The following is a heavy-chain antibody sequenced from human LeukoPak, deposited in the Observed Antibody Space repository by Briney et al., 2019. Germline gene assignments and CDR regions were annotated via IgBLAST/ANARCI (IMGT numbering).Heavy chain of an antibody. CDR2: IYPGDSDT. Sequence: GESLKISCKGSGYSFTSYWIGWVRQMPGKGLEWMGIIYPGDSDTRHSPSFQGQVTISADKSISTAYLQWSSLKASDTAMYYCARHVSPPYYGSGSPFDYWGQGTLVTVSS. V-gene: IGHV5-51*01. J-gene: IGHJ4*02. CDR1: GYSFTSYW. CDR3: ARHVSPPYYGSGSPFDY. D-gene: IGHD3-10*01.